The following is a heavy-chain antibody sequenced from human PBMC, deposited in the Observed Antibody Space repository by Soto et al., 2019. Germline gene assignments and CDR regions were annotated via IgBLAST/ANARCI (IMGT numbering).Heavy chain of an antibody. CDR1: GFAFTNAW. CDR2: IRSQIDGGTT. J-gene: IGHJ4*02. V-gene: IGHV3-15*01. CDR3: TTVAYGEYVSDY. Sequence: EVELVESGGVLVEPGGSLRLSCAASGFAFTNAWMTWVRQAPGKALEWIGRIRSQIDGGTTDYAGPVKGRITISRDDSKNTLYLQMKSLKLEDTAVYYCTTVAYGEYVSDYWGQGTLVTVSS. D-gene: IGHD4-17*01.